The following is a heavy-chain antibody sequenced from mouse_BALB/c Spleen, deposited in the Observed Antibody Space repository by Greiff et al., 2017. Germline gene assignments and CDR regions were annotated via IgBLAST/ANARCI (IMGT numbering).Heavy chain of an antibody. J-gene: IGHJ4*01. CDR1: GYTFTSYW. CDR2: IYPGDGDT. D-gene: IGHD2-4*01. CDR3: ARLGDYDLMDY. Sequence: QVQLQQSGAELARPGASVKLSCKASGYTFTSYWMQWVKQRPGQGLEWIGAIYPGDGDTRYTQKFKGKATLTADKSSSTAYMQLSSLASEDSAVYYCARLGDYDLMDYWGQGTSVTVSS. V-gene: IGHV1-87*01.